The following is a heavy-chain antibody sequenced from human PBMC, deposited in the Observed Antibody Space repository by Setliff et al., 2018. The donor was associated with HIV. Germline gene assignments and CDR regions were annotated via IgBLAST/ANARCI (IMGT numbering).Heavy chain of an antibody. CDR1: GGSIGGFY. D-gene: IGHD3-22*01. J-gene: IGHJ4*02. CDR3: ARDRLTYYFDY. V-gene: IGHV4-4*07. Sequence: SETLSLTCTVSGGSIGGFYWNWIRQSAGKGLQWIGRIYDTGSTKYNPSLKSRVTMSVDTSKNQFSLKLSSVTAADTAVYYCARDRLTYYFDYWGQGILVTVSS. CDR2: IYDTGST.